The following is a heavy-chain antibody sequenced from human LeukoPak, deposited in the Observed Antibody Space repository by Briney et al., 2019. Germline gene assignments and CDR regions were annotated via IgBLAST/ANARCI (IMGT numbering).Heavy chain of an antibody. D-gene: IGHD3-10*01. V-gene: IGHV3-43*01. CDR2: ISWDGGST. CDR1: GFTFDDYT. J-gene: IGHJ4*02. Sequence: GRCLRLSCAASGFTFDDYTMHWVRQAPGKGLEWVSLISWDGGSTYYADSVKGRFTISRDNSKNSLYLQMNSLRTEDTALYYCAKEMYYGSGSYYNAGVDYWGQGTLVTVSS. CDR3: AKEMYYGSGSYYNAGVDY.